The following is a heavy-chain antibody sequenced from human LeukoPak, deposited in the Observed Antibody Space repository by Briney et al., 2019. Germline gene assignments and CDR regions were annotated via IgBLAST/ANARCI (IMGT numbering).Heavy chain of an antibody. CDR1: GDSTSGYY. Sequence: KPSETLSLTCTVPGDSTSGYYWSWIRQPAGKGLEWIGRMYTSGSANYNPSLKSRVTMSLGTSKKLFSLQMSSVTAADTAIYYCATERSRGLALWGQGALVIVSS. V-gene: IGHV4-4*07. J-gene: IGHJ5*02. D-gene: IGHD2-2*01. CDR2: MYTSGSA. CDR3: ATERSRGLAL.